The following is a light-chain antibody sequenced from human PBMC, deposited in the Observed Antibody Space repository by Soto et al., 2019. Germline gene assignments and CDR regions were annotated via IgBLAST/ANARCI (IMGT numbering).Light chain of an antibody. J-gene: IGKJ5*01. CDR3: QQYNNWPPIT. CDR1: QSVSSSY. CDR2: GAS. V-gene: IGKV3-15*01. Sequence: EIVLTQSPGTLSLSPGERATLSCRARQSVSSSYLAWYHQKPGQAPRLLLYGASTRATGIPARFSGSGSGTEFTLTISSLQSEDFAVYYCQQYNNWPPITFGQGTRLEIK.